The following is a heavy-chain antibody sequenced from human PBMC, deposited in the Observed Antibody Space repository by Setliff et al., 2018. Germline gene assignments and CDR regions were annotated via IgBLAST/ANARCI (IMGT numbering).Heavy chain of an antibody. CDR3: VRGFTIFGVVKLERWFDP. D-gene: IGHD3-3*01. J-gene: IGHJ5*02. Sequence: SETLSLTCAVSGYSINSDCFWGWIRQPPGKGLEWIGTISHRGSTSYNSSLKSRVTMSVDTSKNQFFLKLSSVTAADMAVYYCVRGFTIFGVVKLERWFDPWGQGTLVTVSS. V-gene: IGHV4-38-2*01. CDR1: GYSINSDCF. CDR2: ISHRGST.